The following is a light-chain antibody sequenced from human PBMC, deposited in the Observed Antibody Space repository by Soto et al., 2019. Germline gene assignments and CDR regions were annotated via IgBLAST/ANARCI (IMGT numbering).Light chain of an antibody. V-gene: IGKV1-5*03. CDR2: KAS. CDR1: QSINNY. CDR3: QQYESFPRT. J-gene: IGKJ1*01. Sequence: DIQMTQSPSTLSASVGDRVTITCRASQSINNYLAWYQQKPGKAPKLLIYKASTLESGVPSRFSGSGSGTEFTLSISSLQPDDFATYYCQQYESFPRTFCQGTKVEIK.